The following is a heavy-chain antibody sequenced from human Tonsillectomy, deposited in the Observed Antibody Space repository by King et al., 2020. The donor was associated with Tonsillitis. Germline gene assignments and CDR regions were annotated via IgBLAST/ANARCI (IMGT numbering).Heavy chain of an antibody. CDR2: ISGSGGST. CDR3: AKDTPPGSVFDY. V-gene: IGHV3-23*04. J-gene: IGHJ4*02. D-gene: IGHD1-14*01. CDR1: GFTFHTSA. Sequence: VQLVESEGALVQPGGSLRLSCVASGFTFHTSAMSWVRQAPGKGLDWVSAISGSGGSTYYADSVWGRFTISRDNSKNTLYLQMDSLRAEDTAVYYCAKDTPPGSVFDYWGQGTLVTVSS.